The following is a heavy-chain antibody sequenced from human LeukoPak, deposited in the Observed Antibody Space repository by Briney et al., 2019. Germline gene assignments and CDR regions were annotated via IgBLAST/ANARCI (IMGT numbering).Heavy chain of an antibody. CDR1: VFTFRSYD. CDR2: ISDNGTRT. J-gene: IGHJ4*02. D-gene: IGHD6-19*01. Sequence: PGGSLRLSCAASVFTFRSYDIVWVRQAPGKGLEWVSDISDNGTRTHYADSVKHRFTISRDNLKNTLYLQMNRLRAGYTAVYYCAKDSRRTSGWYYFDYWGQGTLVTVSS. CDR3: AKDSRRTSGWYYFDY. V-gene: IGHV3-23*01.